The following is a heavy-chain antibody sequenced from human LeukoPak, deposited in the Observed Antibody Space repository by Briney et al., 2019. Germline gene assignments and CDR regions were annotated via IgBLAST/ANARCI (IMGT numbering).Heavy chain of an antibody. CDR2: INWSGGST. V-gene: IGHV3-20*04. Sequence: GGSLRLSCAASGFTVSSNYMSWVRQAPGKGLEWVSGINWSGGSTNYADSVKGRFTISRDNAKSSLFLQMNSLRAEDTALYYCARDLSSSSGGDYWGQGTLVTVSS. CDR1: GFTVSSNY. D-gene: IGHD6-6*01. CDR3: ARDLSSSSGGDY. J-gene: IGHJ4*02.